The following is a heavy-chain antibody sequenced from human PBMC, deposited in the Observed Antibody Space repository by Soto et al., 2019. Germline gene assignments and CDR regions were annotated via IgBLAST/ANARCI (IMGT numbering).Heavy chain of an antibody. V-gene: IGHV2-5*02. Sequence: QITLKESGPTLVKPTQTLTLTCTFSGFSLSTSGVGVGWIRQPPGKALEWLALIYWDDDKRYSSSLNSRLTITKDTSKNQLVLTMPNMDPVDTATYYCAHSRPPRLLDYWGQGTLVTVSS. CDR3: AHSRPPRLLDY. CDR2: IYWDDDK. D-gene: IGHD6-6*01. CDR1: GFSLSTSGVG. J-gene: IGHJ4*02.